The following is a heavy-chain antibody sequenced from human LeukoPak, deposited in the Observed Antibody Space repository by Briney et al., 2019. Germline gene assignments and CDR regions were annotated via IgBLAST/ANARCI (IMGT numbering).Heavy chain of an antibody. CDR2: ISAYNGNT. CDR1: GYTFTSYG. CDR3: ARDLGYQPLSTFDY. D-gene: IGHD2-2*01. J-gene: IGHJ4*02. V-gene: IGHV1-18*01. Sequence: ASVKVSCKASGYTFTSYGISWVRQAPGQGLEWMGWISAYNGNTNYAQKLQCRVTMTTDTSTSTAYMELRSLRSDDTAVYYCARDLGYQPLSTFDYWGQGTLVTVSS.